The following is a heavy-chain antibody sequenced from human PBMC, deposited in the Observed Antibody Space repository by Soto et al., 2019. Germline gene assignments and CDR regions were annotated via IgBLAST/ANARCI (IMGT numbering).Heavy chain of an antibody. CDR1: GFTFSSYS. J-gene: IGHJ4*02. CDR2: ISESSGGGRI. Sequence: EVQLVESGGGLVQPGGSLRLSCVVSGFTFSSYSMNWVRQAPGKGLEWVSFISESSGGGRIYYADCVKGRFTISRDNAKNSLYLQMNSLRAEDTAVYYCARDLAVAADFWGQGTLLTVSS. V-gene: IGHV3-48*01. D-gene: IGHD2-15*01. CDR3: ARDLAVAADF.